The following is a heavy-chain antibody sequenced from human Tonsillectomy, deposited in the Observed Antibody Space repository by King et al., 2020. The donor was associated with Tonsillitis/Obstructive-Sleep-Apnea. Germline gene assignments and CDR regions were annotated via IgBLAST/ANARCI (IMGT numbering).Heavy chain of an antibody. D-gene: IGHD4-11*01. CDR3: AIVPFSGLQISRYFVL. CDR1: GESFSGYY. Sequence: VQLQQWGAGLLKPSETLSLTCAVYGESFSGYYWSWIRQPPGKGLEWIGEINHSGRTNCNPSLKSRVTISVDTSMHHFSKNQFSLKLSSVTAADTAVYYWAIVPFSGLQISRYFVLLGGCTLGTVSS. CDR2: INHSGRT. V-gene: IGHV4-34*01. J-gene: IGHJ2*01.